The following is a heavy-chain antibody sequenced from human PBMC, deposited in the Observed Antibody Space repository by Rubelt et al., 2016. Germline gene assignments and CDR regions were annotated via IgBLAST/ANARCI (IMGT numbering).Heavy chain of an antibody. V-gene: IGHV3-48*03. CDR1: GFTFSSCE. J-gene: IGHJ4*02. D-gene: IGHD5-18*01. CDR2: ISSSGSTI. CDR3: AIPGYSYGTSDY. Sequence: EVQLVESGGGLVQPGGSLRLSCAASGFTFSSCEMNWVRQAPGKGLEWVSYISSSGSTINYHDSVKGRFTISRDNAKNSLYLEMNGLGAEETAVYYLAIPGYSYGTSDYWGQGTLVTVSS.